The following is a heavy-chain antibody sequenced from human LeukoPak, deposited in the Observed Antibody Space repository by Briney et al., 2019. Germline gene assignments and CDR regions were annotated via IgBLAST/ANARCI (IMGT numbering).Heavy chain of an antibody. Sequence: ASVKVSCKASGYTFTSYYMHWVRQAPGQGLEWMGIINPSGGSTSYAQKFQGRVTMTRDTSTSTVYMELSSLRSEDTAVYYCARVRGIAVAGRVFDYWGQGTLVTVSS. CDR2: INPSGGST. CDR3: ARVRGIAVAGRVFDY. J-gene: IGHJ4*02. CDR1: GYTFTSYY. D-gene: IGHD6-19*01. V-gene: IGHV1-46*01.